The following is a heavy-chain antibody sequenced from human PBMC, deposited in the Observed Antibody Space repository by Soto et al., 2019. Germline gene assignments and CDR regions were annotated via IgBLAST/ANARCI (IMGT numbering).Heavy chain of an antibody. CDR1: GGAINSTVYY. Sequence: PSETLSLTCTVSGGAINSTVYYWGWIRQPPGKGLEWIGSSNYGGRTYYSPSLQSRVSISLDTSKNHFSLNLRSLTAADTAVYYCARHDANSVAGYPYHGVDDWGQGTTVTVSS. D-gene: IGHD1-26*01. CDR3: ARHDANSVAGYPYHGVDD. CDR2: SNYGGRT. J-gene: IGHJ6*02. V-gene: IGHV4-39*01.